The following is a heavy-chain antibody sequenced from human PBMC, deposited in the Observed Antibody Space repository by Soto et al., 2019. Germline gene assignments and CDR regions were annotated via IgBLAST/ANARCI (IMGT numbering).Heavy chain of an antibody. Sequence: PSETLSLTCAVYGGSFSGYYWSWIRQPPGKGLEWIGEINHSGSTNYNPSLKSRVTISVDTSKNQFSLKLSSVTAADTAVYYCARGSAAARRSLDYWGQGTLVTVYS. CDR2: INHSGST. D-gene: IGHD6-6*01. J-gene: IGHJ4*02. CDR3: ARGSAAARRSLDY. V-gene: IGHV4-34*01. CDR1: GGSFSGYY.